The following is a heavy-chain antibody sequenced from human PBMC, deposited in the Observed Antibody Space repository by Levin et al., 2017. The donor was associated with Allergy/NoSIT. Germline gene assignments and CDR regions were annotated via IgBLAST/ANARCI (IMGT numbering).Heavy chain of an antibody. D-gene: IGHD4-17*01. CDR1: GYTFTGYY. Sequence: ASVKVSCKASGYTFTGYYMHWVRQAPGQGLEWMGRINPNSGGTNYAQKFQGRVTMTRDTSISTAYMELSRLRSDDTAVYYCARDPTFHYGDYIPYYYMDVWGKGTTVTVSS. J-gene: IGHJ6*03. V-gene: IGHV1-2*06. CDR2: INPNSGGT. CDR3: ARDPTFHYGDYIPYYYMDV.